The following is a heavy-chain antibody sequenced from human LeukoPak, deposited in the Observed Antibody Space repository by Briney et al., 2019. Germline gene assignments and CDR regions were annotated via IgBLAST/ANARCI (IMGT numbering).Heavy chain of an antibody. J-gene: IGHJ3*02. V-gene: IGHV1-2*02. D-gene: IGHD3-10*01. CDR2: INPNSGGT. CDR3: ARVVVRGVINPDHAFDI. Sequence: ASVKVSCKASGYTFTGYYMHWVRQAPGQGLEWMGWINPNSGGTNYAQKFQGRVTMTRDTSNSTAYMELSRLRSDDTAVYYCARVVVRGVINPDHAFDIWGQGTMVTVSS. CDR1: GYTFTGYY.